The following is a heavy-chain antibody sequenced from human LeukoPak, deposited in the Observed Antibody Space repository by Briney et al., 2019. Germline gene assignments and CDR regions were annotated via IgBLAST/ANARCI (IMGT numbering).Heavy chain of an antibody. Sequence: SVKVSCKASNYTFPNYGISWVRLAPGQGLEWMGRIIPILGIADYAQKFQGRVTITADKSTSTAYMELSSLRAEDTAVYYCAKDKSHSIYYGMGVWGQGTTVTVSS. D-gene: IGHD4-11*01. V-gene: IGHV1-69*04. CDR1: NYTFPNYG. CDR3: AKDKSHSIYYGMGV. CDR2: IIPILGIA. J-gene: IGHJ6*02.